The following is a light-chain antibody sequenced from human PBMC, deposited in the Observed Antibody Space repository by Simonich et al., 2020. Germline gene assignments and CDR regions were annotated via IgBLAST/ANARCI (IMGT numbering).Light chain of an antibody. V-gene: IGLV2-8*01. CDR3: SSYTSSSTWV. J-gene: IGLJ3*02. CDR1: SSDVGGYNY. Sequence: QSALTQPPSASGSPGQSFPISCTGTSSDVGGYNYVSWYQQHPGKAPKLMIYEVSKRPSGVPDRFSGSKSGNTASLTVSGLQAEDEADYYCSSYTSSSTWVFGGGTKLTVL. CDR2: EVS.